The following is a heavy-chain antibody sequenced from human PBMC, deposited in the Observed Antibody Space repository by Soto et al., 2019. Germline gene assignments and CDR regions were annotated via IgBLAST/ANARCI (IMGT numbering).Heavy chain of an antibody. D-gene: IGHD5-12*01. Sequence: GGFKRLSCGAAGFTFGSYCMYLVRHAPCKGLEWVAVIWYDGSNKYYADSVKGRFTISRDNSKNTLYLQMNSLRAEDTAVYYCARDRVATRGPYYYYGMDVWGQGNTVTVSS. J-gene: IGHJ6*02. CDR1: GFTFGSYC. CDR3: ARDRVATRGPYYYYGMDV. V-gene: IGHV3-33*07. CDR2: IWYDGSNK.